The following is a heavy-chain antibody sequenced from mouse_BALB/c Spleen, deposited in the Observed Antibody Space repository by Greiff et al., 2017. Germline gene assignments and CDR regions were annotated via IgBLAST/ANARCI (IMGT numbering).Heavy chain of an antibody. CDR3: ARQEYDAMDY. V-gene: IGHV5-6*02. CDR1: GFTFSSYG. CDR2: ISSGGSYT. Sequence: DVKLVESGGDLVKPGGSLKLSCAASGFTFSSYGMSWVRQTPDKRLEWVATISSGGSYTYYPDSVKGRFTISRDNAKNTLYLQMSSLKSEDTAMYNCARQEYDAMDYWGQGTSVTVSS. J-gene: IGHJ4*01.